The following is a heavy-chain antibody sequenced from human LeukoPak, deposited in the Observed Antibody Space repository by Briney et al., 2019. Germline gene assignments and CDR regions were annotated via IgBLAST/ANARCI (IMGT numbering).Heavy chain of an antibody. V-gene: IGHV1-18*01. CDR1: GYTFINYG. D-gene: IGHD6-19*01. Sequence: ASVKVSCKASGYTFINYGISWVRQAPGQGLEWMGWISVYNGDTNYEQKFQGRVTMTTDTSTNTAYMELRSLRSDDTAVYYCAKSPQIAVAGHFDYWGQGTLVTVSS. J-gene: IGHJ4*02. CDR3: AKSPQIAVAGHFDY. CDR2: ISVYNGDT.